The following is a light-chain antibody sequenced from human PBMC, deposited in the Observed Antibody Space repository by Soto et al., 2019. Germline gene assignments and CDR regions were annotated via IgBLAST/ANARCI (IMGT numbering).Light chain of an antibody. Sequence: QSVLTQPASVSGSPGQSITISCTGTSSDVGGYNYVSWYQQHPGKAPKLMIYDVSNRPSGVSNRFSGSTSGNTASLTISGLQAEDEADYYCSSYTSSSTGVFGTGNKVTVL. J-gene: IGLJ1*01. CDR1: SSDVGGYNY. CDR2: DVS. CDR3: SSYTSSSTGV. V-gene: IGLV2-14*01.